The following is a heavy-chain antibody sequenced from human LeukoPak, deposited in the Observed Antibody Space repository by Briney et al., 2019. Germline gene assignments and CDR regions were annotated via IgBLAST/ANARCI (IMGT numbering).Heavy chain of an antibody. D-gene: IGHD6-6*01. J-gene: IGHJ6*02. CDR3: ARGGIAARPFPMDV. V-gene: IGHV1-2*04. CDR1: GYTFTSYG. CDR2: INPNSGGT. Sequence: VASVKVSCKASGYTFTSYGITWVRQAPGQGLEWMGWINPNSGGTNYAQKFQGWVTMTRDTSISTAYMELSRLRSDDTAVYYCARGGIAARPFPMDVWGQGTTVTVSS.